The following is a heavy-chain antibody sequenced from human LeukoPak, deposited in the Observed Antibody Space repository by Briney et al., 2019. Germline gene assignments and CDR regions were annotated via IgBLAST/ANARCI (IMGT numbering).Heavy chain of an antibody. CDR1: GFTFSSYA. CDR2: ISGSGGST. CDR3: ARDMSLHDYSIGY. D-gene: IGHD4-11*01. Sequence: RPGGSLRLSCAASGFTFSSYAMSWVRQAPGKGLEWVSAISGSGGSTYYADSVKGRFTISRDNSKNTLYLQMNSLRAEDTAVYYCARDMSLHDYSIGYWGQGTLVTVSS. J-gene: IGHJ4*02. V-gene: IGHV3-23*01.